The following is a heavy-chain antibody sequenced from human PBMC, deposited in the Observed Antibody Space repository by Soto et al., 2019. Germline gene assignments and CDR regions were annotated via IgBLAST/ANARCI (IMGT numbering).Heavy chain of an antibody. CDR2: ISGSGGTT. Sequence: EVQLLESGGDLVQPGGSLRLSCAASGFTLSSYAMTWVRQAPGKGLEWVSGISGSGGTTYYGDSVKGRFTVSRDNYKNTLYLQMDSLRAEDTAVYFCARGSAFRVAVTGTDWFDPWGQGTLVTVSS. J-gene: IGHJ5*02. CDR1: GFTLSSYA. V-gene: IGHV3-23*01. D-gene: IGHD6-19*01. CDR3: ARGSAFRVAVTGTDWFDP.